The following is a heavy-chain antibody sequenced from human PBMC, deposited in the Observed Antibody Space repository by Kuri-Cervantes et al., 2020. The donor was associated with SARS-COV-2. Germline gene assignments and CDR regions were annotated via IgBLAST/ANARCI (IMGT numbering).Heavy chain of an antibody. J-gene: IGHJ4*02. D-gene: IGHD1-26*01. V-gene: IGHV1-69*13. CDR1: GGTFSSYA. CDR2: IIPIFGTA. Sequence: SVKVSCKASGGTFSSYAISWVRQAPGQGLEWMGRIIPIFGTANYAQKFQGRVTITADESTSTAYMELSSLRSEDTAVYYCARESRLGSGGYYSVDYWGQGTLVTVSS. CDR3: ARESRLGSGGYYSVDY.